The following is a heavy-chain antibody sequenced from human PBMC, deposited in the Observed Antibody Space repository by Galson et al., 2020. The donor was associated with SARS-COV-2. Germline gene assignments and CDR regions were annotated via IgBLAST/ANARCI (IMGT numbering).Heavy chain of an antibody. V-gene: IGHV3-48*02. CDR3: ARDPRGAGTGDPSRVIKNWFDP. CDR1: GFTFSSYS. Sequence: GGSLRLSCAASGFTFSSYSMNWVRQAPGKGLEWVSYISSSSSTIYYADSVKGRFTISRDNAKNSLYLQMNSLRDEDTAVYYCARDPRGAGTGDPSRVIKNWFDPWGQGTLVTVSS. D-gene: IGHD6-19*01. J-gene: IGHJ5*02. CDR2: ISSSSSTI.